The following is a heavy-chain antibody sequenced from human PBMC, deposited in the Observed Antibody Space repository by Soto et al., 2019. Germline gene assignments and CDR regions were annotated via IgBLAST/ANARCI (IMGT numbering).Heavy chain of an antibody. Sequence: GGSLRLSCAASGFTFSSYSMNWVRQAPGKGLEWVSYISSSSSTIYYADSVKGRFTISRDNAKNSLYLQMNSLRAEDTAVYYCAREKYYDFWSGYYRPHFDYSGQGTLVTVSS. V-gene: IGHV3-48*01. CDR3: AREKYYDFWSGYYRPHFDY. CDR1: GFTFSSYS. D-gene: IGHD3-3*01. CDR2: ISSSSSTI. J-gene: IGHJ4*02.